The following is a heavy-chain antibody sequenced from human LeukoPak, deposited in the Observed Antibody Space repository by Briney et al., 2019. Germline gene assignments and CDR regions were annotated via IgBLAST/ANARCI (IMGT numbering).Heavy chain of an antibody. CDR3: ASLPYYDFWRRPTDAFDI. D-gene: IGHD3-3*01. J-gene: IGHJ3*02. V-gene: IGHV3-48*01. Sequence: GGSLRLSCAASGFSFSSYSMNWVRQAPGKGLEWVSYISSSSSTIYYADSVKGRFTISRDNAKNSLYLQMNSLRAEDTAVYYCASLPYYDFWRRPTDAFDIWGQGTMVTVSS. CDR2: ISSSSSTI. CDR1: GFSFSSYS.